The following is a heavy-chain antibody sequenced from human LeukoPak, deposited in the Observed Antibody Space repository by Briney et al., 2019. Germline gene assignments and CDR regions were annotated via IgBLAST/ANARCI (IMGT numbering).Heavy chain of an antibody. CDR2: ISSSSSII. V-gene: IGHV3-48*02. D-gene: IGHD2-15*01. CDR3: ARAIYCSGGSCYGVDY. Sequence: GGSLRLSCAASGFTFSNYNMNWVRQAPGKGLEWVSDISSSSSIIFYADSVKGRFTISRDNAKNLLYLQMNSLRDEDTAVYYCARAIYCSGGSCYGVDYWGQGTLVTVSS. CDR1: GFTFSNYN. J-gene: IGHJ4*02.